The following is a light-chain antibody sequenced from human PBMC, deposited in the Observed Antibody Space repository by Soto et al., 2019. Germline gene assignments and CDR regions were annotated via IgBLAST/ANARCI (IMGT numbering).Light chain of an antibody. Sequence: LTQPASVSWSPGQSITISCTGTSSDVGGYNYVSWYQQHPGKAPKLMIYDVSNRPSGVSNRFSGSKSGNTASLTISGLQAEDEADYYCSSYTSSSPPYVFGTGTKVTVL. V-gene: IGLV2-14*01. CDR3: SSYTSSSPPYV. J-gene: IGLJ1*01. CDR2: DVS. CDR1: SSDVGGYNY.